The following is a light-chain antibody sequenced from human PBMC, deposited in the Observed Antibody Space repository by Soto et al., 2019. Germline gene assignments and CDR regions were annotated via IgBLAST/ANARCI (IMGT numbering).Light chain of an antibody. CDR2: GAS. CDR1: QSVSSSY. V-gene: IGKV3-20*01. Sequence: EIVMTQSPGTLSLSPGERATLSCMASQSVSSSYLAWYQQRPGQAPRLLIYGASIRATGIPDRFSGSGSGTDFTLTISRLEPEDFAVYFCQQHGSSPWTFGQGTQVDI. CDR3: QQHGSSPWT. J-gene: IGKJ1*01.